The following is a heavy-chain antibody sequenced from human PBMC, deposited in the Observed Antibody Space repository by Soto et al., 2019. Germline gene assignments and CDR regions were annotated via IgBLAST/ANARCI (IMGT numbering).Heavy chain of an antibody. V-gene: IGHV3-23*01. CDR2: ITGSGSDT. CDR1: GFTLYNYA. J-gene: IGHJ4*02. D-gene: IGHD2-2*01. CDR3: AKLGSSSWSPHYYFDY. Sequence: GGSLRLSCAASGFTLYNYAHGWVRQAPGKGLEWVSAITGSGSDTYYVDSVKGRFTISRDNSENTLYLQMNSLRAEDTAIYYCAKLGSSSWSPHYYFDYWGQGTLVTVSS.